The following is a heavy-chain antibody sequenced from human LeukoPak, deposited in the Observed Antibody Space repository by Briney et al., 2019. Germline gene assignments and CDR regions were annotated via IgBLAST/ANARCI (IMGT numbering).Heavy chain of an antibody. Sequence: PSETLSLTCSVSDDSFSTHYWTWIRHPPGKGLEWIGYIYNSGSTYYNPSLKSRVTISVDTSKNQFSLKLSSVTAADTAVYYCARLGAAAGTFVDYWGQGTLVTVSS. D-gene: IGHD6-13*01. V-gene: IGHV4-59*08. CDR1: DDSFSTHY. CDR3: ARLGAAAGTFVDY. J-gene: IGHJ4*02. CDR2: IYNSGST.